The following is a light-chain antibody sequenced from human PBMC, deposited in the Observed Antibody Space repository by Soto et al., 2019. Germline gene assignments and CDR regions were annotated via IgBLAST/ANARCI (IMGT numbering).Light chain of an antibody. J-gene: IGKJ4*01. CDR2: GAS. CDR1: QSVSSSY. Sequence: EIVLTQSPGTLSLSPGERATLSCRASQSVSSSYLAWYQQKPVQAPRLLIYGASSRPTGIPDRFSGSGSGTDFTITISRLEPEEFAVYYCQQYGSAGLTFGGGTKVEIK. CDR3: QQYGSAGLT. V-gene: IGKV3-20*01.